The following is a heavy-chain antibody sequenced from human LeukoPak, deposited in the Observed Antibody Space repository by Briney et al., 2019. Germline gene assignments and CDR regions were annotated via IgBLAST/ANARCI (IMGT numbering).Heavy chain of an antibody. V-gene: IGHV4-39*01. J-gene: IGHJ5*02. Sequence: SETLSLSCTVSGGSISSSSYYWGWIRQPPGKGLEWIGSIYYSGSTYYNPSLKSRVTISVDTSKNQFSLKLSSVTAADTAVYYCARLMVAAPDWFDAWGQGTLVTVSS. D-gene: IGHD2-15*01. CDR1: GGSISSSSYY. CDR2: IYYSGST. CDR3: ARLMVAAPDWFDA.